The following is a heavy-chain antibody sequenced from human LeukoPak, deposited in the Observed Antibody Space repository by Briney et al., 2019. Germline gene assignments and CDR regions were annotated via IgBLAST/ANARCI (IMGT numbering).Heavy chain of an antibody. CDR3: ARGTVVVPAARSWDY. D-gene: IGHD2-2*01. CDR1: GFTVSSNY. CDR2: SYSGGST. J-gene: IGHJ4*02. Sequence: GGSLRLSCAASGFTVSSNYMSWVRQAPGKGLEWVSVSYSGGSTYYADSVKGRFTISRDNSKNTLYLQMNSLRAEDTAVYYCARGTVVVPAARSWDYWGQGTLVTVSS. V-gene: IGHV3-66*02.